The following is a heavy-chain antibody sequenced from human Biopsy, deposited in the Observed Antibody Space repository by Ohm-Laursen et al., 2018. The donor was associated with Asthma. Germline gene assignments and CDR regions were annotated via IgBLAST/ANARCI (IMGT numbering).Heavy chain of an antibody. CDR2: IPQGGAT. Sequence: SDTLSLTCTLNRGPFRGYVWAWIRQPPGKGLEWIGEIPQGGATTVNPSLKSRVTISMDPSKSQLYLSLRSSTAADTAVYYCASGPQWSGLDIWGQGTTVTVSS. CDR3: ASGPQWSGLDI. CDR1: RGPFRGYV. D-gene: IGHD2-8*01. V-gene: IGHV4-34*01. J-gene: IGHJ6*02.